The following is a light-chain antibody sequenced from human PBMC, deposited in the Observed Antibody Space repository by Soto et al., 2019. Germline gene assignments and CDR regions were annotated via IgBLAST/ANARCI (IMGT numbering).Light chain of an antibody. CDR3: QQYNNWPPT. J-gene: IGKJ5*01. CDR1: HSVSSD. V-gene: IGKV3-15*01. Sequence: EIVMTQSPATLSVSPGERATLSCRASHSVSSDLAWYQQKPGQAPRLLIYGASTRAIGIPARFSGSGSGTQFTLTISSLQSEDFAVYYCQQYNNWPPTFGQGTRLEIK. CDR2: GAS.